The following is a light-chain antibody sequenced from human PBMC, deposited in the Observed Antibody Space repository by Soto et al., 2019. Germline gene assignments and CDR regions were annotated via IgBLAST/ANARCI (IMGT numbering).Light chain of an antibody. CDR1: QSVNSN. J-gene: IGKJ1*01. Sequence: EIVMTQSPATLSVSPGETATLSCRASQSVNSNLAWYQQKPGQAPRLLISDASTRAAGLRARFSGSGSGTEFTLTISSLQSEDFAVYFCQQSNNWPKTFGQGTKVEIK. CDR2: DAS. CDR3: QQSNNWPKT. V-gene: IGKV3-15*01.